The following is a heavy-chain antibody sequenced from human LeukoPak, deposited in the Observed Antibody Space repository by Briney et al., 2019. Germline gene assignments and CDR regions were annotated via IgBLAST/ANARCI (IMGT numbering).Heavy chain of an antibody. CDR3: ARGYSSSWYDY. CDR1: GGSFSGYY. J-gene: IGHJ4*02. V-gene: IGHV4-34*01. Sequence: KPSETLSLTCAVYGGSFSGYYWSWIRQPPGKGLEWIGEINHSGSTNYNPSLKSRVTISVDTSKNQFSLKLSSVTAADTAVYYCARGYSSSWYDYWGQGTLATVSS. D-gene: IGHD6-13*01. CDR2: INHSGST.